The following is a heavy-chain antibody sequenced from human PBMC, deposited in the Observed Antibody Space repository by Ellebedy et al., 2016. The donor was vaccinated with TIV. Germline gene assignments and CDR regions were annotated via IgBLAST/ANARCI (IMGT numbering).Heavy chain of an antibody. Sequence: AASVKVSCKASGYTFTKYPMHWLRQTPGQRLEWMGWINADNGDTKYSQKFQGRVTFTRDTSASTAYMELSSLRFEDTAIYYCARDLGSTSWYGDAFDIWGQGTMVTVSS. D-gene: IGHD6-13*01. CDR1: GYTFTKYP. V-gene: IGHV1-3*01. CDR3: ARDLGSTSWYGDAFDI. J-gene: IGHJ3*02. CDR2: INADNGDT.